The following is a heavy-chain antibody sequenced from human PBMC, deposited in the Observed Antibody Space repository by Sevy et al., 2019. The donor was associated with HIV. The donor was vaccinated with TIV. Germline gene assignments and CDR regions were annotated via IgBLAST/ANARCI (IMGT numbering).Heavy chain of an antibody. D-gene: IGHD3-10*01. CDR2: ISWNSGSV. V-gene: IGHV3-9*01. J-gene: IGHJ4*02. CDR3: ARDLGVAGGYYPSANFDY. CDR1: GFSFDDYA. Sequence: GGSLRLSCAASGFSFDDYAMHWVRQVPGKGLEWVSGISWNSGSVSYSDAVKGRFTVSRDNAKNSLYLQMNSLRAEDTAVYYCARDLGVAGGYYPSANFDYWGQGTLVTVSS.